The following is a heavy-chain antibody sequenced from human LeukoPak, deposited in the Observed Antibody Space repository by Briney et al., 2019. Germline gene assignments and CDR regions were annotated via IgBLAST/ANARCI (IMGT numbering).Heavy chain of an antibody. Sequence: GGSLRLSCAASGFTFSSYAMHWVRQAPGKGLEWVAVISYDGSNKYYADSVKGRFTISRDNSKNTLYLQMNSLRAEDTAVYYCARDEVESGLLPWGQGTLVTVSS. CDR1: GFTFSSYA. V-gene: IGHV3-30*04. CDR2: ISYDGSNK. CDR3: ARDEVESGLLP. J-gene: IGHJ5*02. D-gene: IGHD5-24*01.